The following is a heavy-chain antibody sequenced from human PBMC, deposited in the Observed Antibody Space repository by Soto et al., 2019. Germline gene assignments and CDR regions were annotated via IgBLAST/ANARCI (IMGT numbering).Heavy chain of an antibody. D-gene: IGHD5-18*01. CDR2: IIPIFGTA. V-gene: IGHV1-69*13. CDR3: ATSISGHSYGPRGGYYNGFDP. J-gene: IGHJ5*02. Sequence: SVKVSCKASGGTFSSYAISWVRQAPGQGLEWMGGIIPIFGTANYAQKFQGRVTITADESTSTAYMELSSLRSEDTAVYYCATSISGHSYGPRGGYYNGFDPWGQGPLVTVS. CDR1: GGTFSSYA.